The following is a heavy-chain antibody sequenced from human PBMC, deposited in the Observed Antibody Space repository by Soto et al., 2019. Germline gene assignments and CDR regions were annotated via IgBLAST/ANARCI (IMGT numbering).Heavy chain of an antibody. D-gene: IGHD3-9*01. CDR1: GFTFSNAW. J-gene: IGHJ4*02. CDR2: IKSKTDGGTT. CDR3: TAANRHDVLRYFDWLSSSIDY. Sequence: GGSLRLSCAASGFTFSNAWMSWVRQAPGKGLEWVGRIKSKTDGGTTDYAAPVKGRFTISRDDSKNTLYLQMNSLKTEDTAVYYCTAANRHDVLRYFDWLSSSIDYWGQGTLVTVSS. V-gene: IGHV3-15*01.